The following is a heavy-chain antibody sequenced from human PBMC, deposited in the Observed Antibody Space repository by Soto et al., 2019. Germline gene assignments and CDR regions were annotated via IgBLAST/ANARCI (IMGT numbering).Heavy chain of an antibody. J-gene: IGHJ4*02. D-gene: IGHD1-20*01. CDR1: EFTFSNAW. Sequence: GGSLRLSCAGSEFTFSNAWMSWVRQAPEKGLEWVGRIKREIDGGTTDYSAPVKGRFTISRDDSKNTLYLQMNSLKTEDTGIYYCITHYQGIYNWGQGTLVTVSS. V-gene: IGHV3-15*01. CDR2: IKREIDGGTT. CDR3: ITHYQGIYN.